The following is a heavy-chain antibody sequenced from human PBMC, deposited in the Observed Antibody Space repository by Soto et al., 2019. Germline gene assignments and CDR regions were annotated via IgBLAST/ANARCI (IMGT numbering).Heavy chain of an antibody. CDR1: GFTFSKHW. Sequence: GGSLRLSCAASGFTFSKHWMHWVRQAPGKGLVWVSHIKTDGSFTRDADSVKGRFTISRDNARNTLYLQMNSLRAEDTAVYYCARDNNWSLDYWGQGTLVTVSS. D-gene: IGHD1-1*01. CDR3: ARDNNWSLDY. J-gene: IGHJ4*02. V-gene: IGHV3-74*01. CDR2: IKTDGSFT.